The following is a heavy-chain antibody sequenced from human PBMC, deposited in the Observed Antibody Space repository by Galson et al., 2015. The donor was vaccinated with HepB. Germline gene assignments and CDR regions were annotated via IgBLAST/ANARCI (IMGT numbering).Heavy chain of an antibody. CDR3: ANGTSGTTPSTFRYNYYGMDV. D-gene: IGHD1-1*01. CDR2: IIPIFDTV. J-gene: IGHJ6*02. CDR1: GAIFSSFV. Sequence: SVKVSCKASGAIFSSFVISWVRQAPGQGLEWMGGIIPIFDTVNYAQSYQGRVTITADESTSTVYMELSGLRSEDTAVYYCANGTSGTTPSTFRYNYYGMDVWGQGTTVTVSS. V-gene: IGHV1-69*13.